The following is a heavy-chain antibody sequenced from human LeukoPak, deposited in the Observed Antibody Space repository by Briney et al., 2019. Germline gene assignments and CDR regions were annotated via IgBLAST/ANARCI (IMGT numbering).Heavy chain of an antibody. CDR3: ARGADPDNYYDSSGYYYRNDAFDI. J-gene: IGHJ3*02. D-gene: IGHD3-22*01. CDR1: GGSISSGGYY. CDR2: IYYSEST. V-gene: IGHV4-31*03. Sequence: SETLSLTCTVSGGSISSGGYYWSWIRQHPGKGLEWIGYIYYSESTYYNPSLKSRVTISVDTSKNQFSLKLSSVTAADTAVYYCARGADPDNYYDSSGYYYRNDAFDISGQGTMVTVSS.